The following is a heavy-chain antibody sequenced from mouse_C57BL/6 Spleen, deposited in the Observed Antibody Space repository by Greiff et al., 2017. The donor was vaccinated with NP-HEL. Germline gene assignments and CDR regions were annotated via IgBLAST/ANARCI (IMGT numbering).Heavy chain of an antibody. J-gene: IGHJ1*03. V-gene: IGHV1-80*01. CDR3: ARPDWEGRYFDV. CDR2: IYPGDGDT. D-gene: IGHD4-1*01. Sequence: VQLQQSGAELVKPGASVKISCKASGYAFSSYWMNWVKQRPGKGLEWIGQIYPGDGDTNYNGKFKGKATLTADKSSSTAYMQLSSLTSEDSAVYFGARPDWEGRYFDVWGTGTTVTVSS. CDR1: GYAFSSYW.